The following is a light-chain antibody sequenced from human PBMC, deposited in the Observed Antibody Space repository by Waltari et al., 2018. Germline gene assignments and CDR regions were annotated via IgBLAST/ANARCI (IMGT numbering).Light chain of an antibody. CDR2: HDT. J-gene: IGLJ2*01. Sequence: SYVLTQPPSVTVAPGETAGMTCAGDNIGTKTVHWYQQKPGQAPVMAIYHDTDRPSGIPERFSGSNSGNTATLTISRVEAGDEADYYCQVWDSGSDHLVFGRGTKLTVL. CDR3: QVWDSGSDHLV. V-gene: IGLV3-21*04. CDR1: NIGTKT.